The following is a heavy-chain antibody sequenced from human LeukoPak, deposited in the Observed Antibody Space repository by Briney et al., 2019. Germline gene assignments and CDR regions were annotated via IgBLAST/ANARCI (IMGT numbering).Heavy chain of an antibody. Sequence: PGGSLRLSCAASGFTFSNYWMTWVRQAPGKGLEWVATIKPDGSEIYYVDSVKGRFTISRDNAKNSLYLQMNSLRAEDTAVYYCAGVSAAGNYYYYYMDVWGKGTTVTVSS. CDR1: GFTFSNYW. CDR3: AGVSAAGNYYYYYMDV. J-gene: IGHJ6*03. V-gene: IGHV3-7*01. CDR2: IKPDGSEI. D-gene: IGHD6-13*01.